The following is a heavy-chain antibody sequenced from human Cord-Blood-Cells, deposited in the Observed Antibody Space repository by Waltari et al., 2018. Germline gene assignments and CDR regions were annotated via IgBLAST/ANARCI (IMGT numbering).Heavy chain of an antibody. CDR2: ISGSGGST. V-gene: IGHV3-23*04. CDR3: AKDTDIVVVVAAIPVGGMDV. Sequence: EVQLVESGGGLVQPGGSLRLSCAASGFTFSSYAMSWVRPAPGTGLEWVSAISGSGGSTYYADSVKGRFTISRDNSKNTLYLQMNSLRAEDTAVYYCAKDTDIVVVVAAIPVGGMDVWGQGTTVTVSS. CDR1: GFTFSSYA. D-gene: IGHD2-15*01. J-gene: IGHJ6*02.